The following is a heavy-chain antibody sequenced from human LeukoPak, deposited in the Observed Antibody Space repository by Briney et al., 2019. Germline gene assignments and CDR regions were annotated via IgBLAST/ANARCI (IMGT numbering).Heavy chain of an antibody. V-gene: IGHV3-66*01. D-gene: IGHD5-18*01. Sequence: GGSLRLSCAASGFTVSTNYMNWVRQAPGKGLEWVSVVYMGGTTYYADSVKGRCTISRDSTKNTIYLQMNNLRAEDTAVYYCARGLLRDGYTYTYSFDYWGQGALVTVSS. J-gene: IGHJ4*02. CDR1: GFTVSTNY. CDR3: ARGLLRDGYTYTYSFDY. CDR2: VYMGGTT.